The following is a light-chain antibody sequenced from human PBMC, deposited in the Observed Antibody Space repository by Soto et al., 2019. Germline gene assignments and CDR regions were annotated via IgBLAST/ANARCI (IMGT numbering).Light chain of an antibody. CDR1: QSVSSN. CDR3: QQYNNRPPT. CDR2: GAS. V-gene: IGKV3-15*01. Sequence: EIVMTQSPATLSVSPGERATLSCRASQSVSSNLAWYQQKPGQAPRLLIYGASTRATGIPARFSGSGSGTEFTLTISSLQSEDFAVYYCQQYNNRPPTFGHGTRVEIK. J-gene: IGKJ5*01.